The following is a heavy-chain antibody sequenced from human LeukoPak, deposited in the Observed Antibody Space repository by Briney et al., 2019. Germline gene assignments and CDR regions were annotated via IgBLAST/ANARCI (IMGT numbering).Heavy chain of an antibody. CDR3: ATVSGGSLDI. CDR1: GYTFTAYY. CDR2: INPDRDGA. Sequence: ASVKVSCKASGYTFTAYYMHWVRQAPGQGLELMAWINPDRDGANYVQKFQGRVTMTRDTSISTAYMELSRLRSDDTAMYYCATVSGGSLDIWDQGTMVTVSS. V-gene: IGHV1-2*02. D-gene: IGHD3-16*01. J-gene: IGHJ3*02.